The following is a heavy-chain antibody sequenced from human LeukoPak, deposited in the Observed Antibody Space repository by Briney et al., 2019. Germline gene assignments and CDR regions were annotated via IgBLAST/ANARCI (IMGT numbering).Heavy chain of an antibody. CDR2: IYYSGST. CDR1: GGSISSYY. D-gene: IGHD3-3*01. J-gene: IGHJ4*02. V-gene: IGHV4-59*01. Sequence: SETLSLTCTVSGGSISSYYWSWIRQPPGKGLEWIGYIYYSGSTNYNPSLKSRVTISVDTSKNQFSLKLSSVTAADTAVYYCARAPFAIFGVVHYYLDYWGQGTLVTVSS. CDR3: ARAPFAIFGVVHYYLDY.